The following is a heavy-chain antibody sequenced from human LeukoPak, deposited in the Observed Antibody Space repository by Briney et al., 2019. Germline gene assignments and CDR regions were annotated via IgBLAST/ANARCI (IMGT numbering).Heavy chain of an antibody. CDR1: GFSLNTNGVG. Sequence: SGPTLAKPTQTLTLTCTFSGFSLNTNGVGVGWIRQPPGKALEWLALIYWDADKRYSPSLKSRLTVTKDTSKNQVVLTMTNMDLVDTATYYCARVGFCSSTSCYSGAYYFDYWGQGTLVTVSS. J-gene: IGHJ4*02. V-gene: IGHV2-5*02. D-gene: IGHD2-2*02. CDR2: IYWDADK. CDR3: ARVGFCSSTSCYSGAYYFDY.